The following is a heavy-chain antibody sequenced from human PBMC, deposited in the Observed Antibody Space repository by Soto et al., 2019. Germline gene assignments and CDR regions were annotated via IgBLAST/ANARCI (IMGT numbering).Heavy chain of an antibody. CDR2: IYWDADK. D-gene: IGHD3-22*01. J-gene: IGHJ3*02. CDR3: AQNYDCSGYQLDAFDI. Sequence: QITLKESGPTLVKPTQTLTLTCTFSGFSLSTSGVGVGWIRQPPGKALEWLAFIYWDADKRYSPSLKSRFTIPSDPPQNQVVPTTTNIDPVDIATYYRAQNYDCSGYQLDAFDIWGQGTMVTDSS. V-gene: IGHV2-5*02. CDR1: GFSLSTSGVG.